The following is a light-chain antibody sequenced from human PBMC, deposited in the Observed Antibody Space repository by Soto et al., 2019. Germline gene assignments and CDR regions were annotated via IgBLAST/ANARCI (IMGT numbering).Light chain of an antibody. CDR1: QTISSW. CDR3: QQYHSYWT. CDR2: KAS. Sequence: DIQMTQSPSTLSGSVGDRVTITCRASQTISSWLAWYQQKPGKAPKLLIYKASTLKSGVPQRFSGSGSGTEFTLTISSLQTDDFSTYYYQQYHSYWTFGQGTKVDIK. J-gene: IGKJ1*01. V-gene: IGKV1-5*03.